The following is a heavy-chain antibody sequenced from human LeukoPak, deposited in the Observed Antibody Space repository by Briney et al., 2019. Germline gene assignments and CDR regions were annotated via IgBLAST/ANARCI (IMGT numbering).Heavy chain of an antibody. J-gene: IGHJ4*02. CDR2: ISVSGDTT. CDR1: GFTFSTYA. V-gene: IGHV3-23*01. D-gene: IGHD2-2*01. CDR3: AKVIMSYCSSASCYSFDY. Sequence: GGSLRLSCAASGFTFSTYAMSWVRQAPGKGLEWVSGISVSGDTTYYVDSVKGRFTVSRDDSKNTLSLQMNSLRAEDTATYCCAKVIMSYCSSASCYSFDYWGQGTLVTVSS.